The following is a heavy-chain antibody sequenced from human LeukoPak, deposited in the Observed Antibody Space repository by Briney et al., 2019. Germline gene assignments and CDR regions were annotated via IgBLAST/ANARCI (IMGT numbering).Heavy chain of an antibody. CDR2: ITSTGTYI. CDR3: ARVAGGKFHLDY. CDR1: GFAFSTYS. V-gene: IGHV3-21*01. J-gene: IGHJ4*02. Sequence: PGGSLRLSCAASGFAFSTYSMNWVRQAPGKGLEWISSITSTGTYIYYADSVKGRFTISRGNAKNSLYLQMNSLRAEDTAVYFCARVAGGKFHLDYWGQGTQVTVSS. D-gene: IGHD6-13*01.